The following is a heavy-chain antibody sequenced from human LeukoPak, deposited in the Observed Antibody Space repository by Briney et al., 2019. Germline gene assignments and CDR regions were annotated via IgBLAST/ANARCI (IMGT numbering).Heavy chain of an antibody. Sequence: PGGPLRLPCAASGFPFSHYGMPWVRHAPGKGLVWVALISRDGNDKYYSDSVKGRFTISRDNSKNTLFLQMNSLRAEDTAVYYCAKQGSLPWYYYGMDVWGQGTTVTVSS. CDR3: AKQGSLPWYYYGMDV. J-gene: IGHJ6*02. V-gene: IGHV3-30*18. D-gene: IGHD2-15*01. CDR1: GFPFSHYG. CDR2: ISRDGNDK.